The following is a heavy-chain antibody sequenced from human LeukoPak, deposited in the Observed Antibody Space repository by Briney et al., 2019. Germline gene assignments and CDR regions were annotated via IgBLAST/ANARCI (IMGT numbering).Heavy chain of an antibody. J-gene: IGHJ4*02. CDR3: ARVDTAMVKPFDY. Sequence: ASVKVSCKASGYTFTGYYMHWVRQAPGQGLEWMGRINPNSGGTNYARKFQGRVTMTRDTSISTAYMELSRLRSDDTAVYYCARVDTAMVKPFDYWGQGTLVTVSS. CDR1: GYTFTGYY. V-gene: IGHV1-2*06. D-gene: IGHD5-18*01. CDR2: INPNSGGT.